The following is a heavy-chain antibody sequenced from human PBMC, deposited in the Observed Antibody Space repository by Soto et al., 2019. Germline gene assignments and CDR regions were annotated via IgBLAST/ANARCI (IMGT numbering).Heavy chain of an antibody. Sequence: ASVKVSCKASGYTFTSYAMHWVRQAPEQRLEWMGWINAGNGNTKYSQKFQGRVTITRDTSASTAYMELNSLTAADRAVYFCARGVTVFGLVSRFWFDPWGQGTVVTVSS. CDR2: INAGNGNT. V-gene: IGHV1-3*01. J-gene: IGHJ5*02. CDR3: ARGVTVFGLVSRFWFDP. CDR1: GYTFTSYA. D-gene: IGHD3-3*01.